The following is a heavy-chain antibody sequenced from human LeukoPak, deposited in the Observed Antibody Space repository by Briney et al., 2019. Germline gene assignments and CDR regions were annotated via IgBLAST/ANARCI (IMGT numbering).Heavy chain of an antibody. CDR2: MNPNSGNT. CDR3: ARDNSVGDIAWWFDP. J-gene: IGHJ5*02. Sequence: ASVKVSCKASGYTFTSYDINWVRQATVQGLEWMGWMNPNSGNTGYAQKFQGRVTITRNTSISTAYMELSSLRSEDTAVYYCARDNSVGDIAWWFDPWGQGTLVTVSS. CDR1: GYTFTSYD. V-gene: IGHV1-8*01. D-gene: IGHD3-16*02.